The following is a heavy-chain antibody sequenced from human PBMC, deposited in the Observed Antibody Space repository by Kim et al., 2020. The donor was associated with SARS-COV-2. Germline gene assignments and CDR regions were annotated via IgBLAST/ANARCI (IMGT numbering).Heavy chain of an antibody. J-gene: IGHJ4*02. V-gene: IGHV4-30-2*04. D-gene: IGHD6-13*01. CDR2: T. Sequence: TYYNPSLKSRVTISVDTSKNQFSLKLSSVTAADTAVYYCARLERQQLAGNWGQGTLVTVSS. CDR3: ARLERQQLAGN.